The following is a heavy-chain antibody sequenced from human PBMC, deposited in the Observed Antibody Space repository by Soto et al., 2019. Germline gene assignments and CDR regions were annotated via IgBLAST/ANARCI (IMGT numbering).Heavy chain of an antibody. V-gene: IGHV5-51*01. D-gene: IGHD3-16*01. CDR1: GYSFTNYW. Sequence: GESLKISCKVSGYSFTNYWIGWVRQMPGKGLEWMGIIYPGDSDTRYSPSFQGQVTISADESISTAYLQWSSLKASDTAMYYCARHFPGGLYLHHYRIDVWGQGTTVTVSS. CDR3: ARHFPGGLYLHHYRIDV. CDR2: IYPGDSDT. J-gene: IGHJ6*02.